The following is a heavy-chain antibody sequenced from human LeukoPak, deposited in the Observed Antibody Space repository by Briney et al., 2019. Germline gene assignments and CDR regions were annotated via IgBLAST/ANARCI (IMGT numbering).Heavy chain of an antibody. CDR2: INPNSGGT. J-gene: IGHJ4*02. V-gene: IGHV1-2*06. CDR3: ARSGMVNYHGSTWDY. D-gene: IGHD3-10*01. Sequence: ASVKVSCKASGYTFTGYYMHWVRQAPGQGLEWMGRINPNSGGTNYAQKFQGRVTMTRDTSSSTAYMELSRLRSDDTAVYYCARSGMVNYHGSTWDYWGQGTLVTVSS. CDR1: GYTFTGYY.